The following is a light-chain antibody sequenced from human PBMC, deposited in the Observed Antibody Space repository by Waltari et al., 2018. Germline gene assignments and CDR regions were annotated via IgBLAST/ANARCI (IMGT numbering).Light chain of an antibody. V-gene: IGKV3-11*01. CDR1: QSVSTY. Sequence: TQSPATLSLSPGDRATLSCRASQSVSTYLAWYQQIPGQAPRRLIYDASTRAAGIPARFSGSGSGTEFTLTISSLEPEDFAIYYCQQYDNLLYTFGQGTKLEIK. CDR3: QQYDNLLYT. CDR2: DAS. J-gene: IGKJ2*01.